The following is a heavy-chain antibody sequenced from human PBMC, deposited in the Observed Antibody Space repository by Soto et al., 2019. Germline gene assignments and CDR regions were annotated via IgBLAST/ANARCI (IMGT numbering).Heavy chain of an antibody. D-gene: IGHD6-19*01. Sequence: QVHLVESGGGVVQPGRSLRLSCAASGFTFSTTGMHWVRQAPGKGLEWVAMISHDGGEKHYTDSVKGRFTISRDTSKNTLYLQMNSLRPEDTAVYHCAKDLYGAGWYNYFDPWGQGPLVTVSS. V-gene: IGHV3-30*18. J-gene: IGHJ5*02. CDR3: AKDLYGAGWYNYFDP. CDR1: GFTFSTTG. CDR2: ISHDGGEK.